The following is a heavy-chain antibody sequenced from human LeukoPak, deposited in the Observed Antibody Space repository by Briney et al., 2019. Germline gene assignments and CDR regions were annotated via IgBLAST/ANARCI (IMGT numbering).Heavy chain of an antibody. CDR3: AKDWDWELLIFDY. CDR2: IFPSGGEI. V-gene: IGHV3-23*01. J-gene: IGHJ4*02. D-gene: IGHD1-26*01. CDR1: GFIFSNYA. Sequence: GGSLRLSCAASGFIFSNYAMIWVRQPPGKGLEWVSSIFPSGGEIHYADSVRGRFTISRDNSKSTLSLQMNSLRAEDTAIYYCAKDWDWELLIFDYWGQGTLVTVSS.